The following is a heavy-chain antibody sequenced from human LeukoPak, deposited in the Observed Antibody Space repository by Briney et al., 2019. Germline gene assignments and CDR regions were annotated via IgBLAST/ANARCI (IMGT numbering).Heavy chain of an antibody. CDR2: IIPIFGTA. D-gene: IGHD6-13*01. J-gene: IGHJ2*01. V-gene: IGHV1-69*05. CDR1: GYTFTGYY. Sequence: SVKVSCKASGYTFTGYYMHWVRQAPGQGLEWMGRIIPIFGTANYAQKFQGRVTITTDESTSTAYMELSSLRSEGTAVYYCARARRDRAGNFDLWGRGTLVTVSS. CDR3: ARARRDRAGNFDL.